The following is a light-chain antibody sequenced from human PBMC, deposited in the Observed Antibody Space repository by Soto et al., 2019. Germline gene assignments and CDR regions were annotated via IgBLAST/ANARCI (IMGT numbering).Light chain of an antibody. J-gene: IGLJ3*02. CDR3: QSYDTGLSGSGV. V-gene: IGLV1-40*01. CDR2: GNT. Sequence: QSVLTQPPSVSGAPGQRVTISCTGTSSNIGAGYDVHWYQQLPGTAPKLLIYGNTNRPSGVPDRFSGSKSGTSASLTISGLQAEDEAHYYCQSYDTGLSGSGVFGGGTQLTVL. CDR1: SSNIGAGYD.